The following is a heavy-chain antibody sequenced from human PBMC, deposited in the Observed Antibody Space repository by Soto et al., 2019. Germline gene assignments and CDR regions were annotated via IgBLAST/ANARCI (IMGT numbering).Heavy chain of an antibody. CDR3: ARDLGDEGAFDI. D-gene: IGHD3-16*01. V-gene: IGHV4-39*07. CDR2: IYYSGST. J-gene: IGHJ3*02. CDR1: GGSISSSSYY. Sequence: SETLSLTCTVSGGSISSSSYYWGWIRQPPGKGLEWIGRIYYSGSTYYNPSLKSRVTISVDTSKNQCSLKLSSVTAADTAVYYCARDLGDEGAFDIWGQGTMVTVSS.